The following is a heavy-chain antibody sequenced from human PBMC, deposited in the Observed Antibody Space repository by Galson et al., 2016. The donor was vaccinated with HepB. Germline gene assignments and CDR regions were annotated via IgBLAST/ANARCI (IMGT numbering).Heavy chain of an antibody. J-gene: IGHJ4*02. CDR3: VRGLWFGELSF. CDR1: GFSLSTSGVG. Sequence: PALVKPTQTLTLTCTFSGFSLSTSGVGVGWIRQPPGKALEWLALIYWDDDKRYSPSLKSRLTITKDTSKNQVVLTMTNMDPVDTATYYCVRGLWFGELSFWGQGTLVTVSS. CDR2: IYWDDDK. D-gene: IGHD3-10*01. V-gene: IGHV2-5*02.